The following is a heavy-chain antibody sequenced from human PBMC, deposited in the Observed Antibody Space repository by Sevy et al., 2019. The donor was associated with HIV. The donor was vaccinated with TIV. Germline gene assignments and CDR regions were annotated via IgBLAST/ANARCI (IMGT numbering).Heavy chain of an antibody. Sequence: GGSLRLSCAASGFTFSRYWRSWVGQAPGKGLEGVAYIKEEGSEENYVDSVRGRITISRDKAKNSLYLQMNSLRAEDTAVYYCARSSNGALDYWGQGTLVTVSS. CDR1: GFTFSRYW. CDR2: IKEEGSEE. J-gene: IGHJ4*02. V-gene: IGHV3-7*01. CDR3: ARSSNGALDY. D-gene: IGHD2-2*01.